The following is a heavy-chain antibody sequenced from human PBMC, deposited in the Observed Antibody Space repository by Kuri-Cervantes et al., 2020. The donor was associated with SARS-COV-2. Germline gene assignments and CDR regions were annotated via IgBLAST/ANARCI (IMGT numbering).Heavy chain of an antibody. CDR3: AREYCSSTSCYGAFDI. V-gene: IGHV4-39*07. D-gene: IGHD2-2*01. Sequence: GSLRLSCTVSGGSISSSSYYWSWIRQPPGKGLEWIGEINHSGSTNYNPSLKSRVTISVDTSKNQFSLKLSSVTAADTAVYYCAREYCSSTSCYGAFDIWGQGTMVTVSS. CDR2: INHSGST. CDR1: GGSISSSSYY. J-gene: IGHJ3*02.